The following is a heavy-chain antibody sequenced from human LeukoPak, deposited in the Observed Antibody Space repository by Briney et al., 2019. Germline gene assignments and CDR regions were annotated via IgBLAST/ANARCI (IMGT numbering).Heavy chain of an antibody. Sequence: GGSLRLSCAASGFTFEDYSMHWVRQAPGKGLEWVSGISWNSGNIGYADSVKGRFTVSRDNAKNSLYLQMDSLRAEDTAFYYCGKASSGYYSAILHWGQGTLVTVSS. V-gene: IGHV3-9*01. J-gene: IGHJ4*02. CDR3: GKASSGYYSAILH. D-gene: IGHD3-22*01. CDR2: ISWNSGNI. CDR1: GFTFEDYS.